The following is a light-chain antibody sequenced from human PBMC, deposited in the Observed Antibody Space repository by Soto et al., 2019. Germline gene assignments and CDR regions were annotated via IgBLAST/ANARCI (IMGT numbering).Light chain of an antibody. V-gene: IGKV3-20*01. CDR2: GVS. J-gene: IGKJ1*01. Sequence: EIVLTQSPGTLSLSPGERATLSCRASQSVSSTYLAWYQLKPGQAPRLLIYGVSSRATGIPDRFSGSGSGTDFALTISRLEPEDFAVYYCQQYGISPVTFGQGTKVDIK. CDR3: QQYGISPVT. CDR1: QSVSSTY.